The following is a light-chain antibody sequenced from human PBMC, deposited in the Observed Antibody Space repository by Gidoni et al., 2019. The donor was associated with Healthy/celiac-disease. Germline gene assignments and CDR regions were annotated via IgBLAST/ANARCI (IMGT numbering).Light chain of an antibody. J-gene: IGKJ2*01. V-gene: IGKV2-28*01. CDR3: MQALQKGT. CDR2: LGS. Sequence: DIVMTQSPLSLPVTPGAPASISCRSSQSLLHSNGYNYLDWYLQKPGQSPQLLIYLGSNRASGVPDRFSGSGSGTDFTLKISRVEAEDVGVYYCMQALQKGTFGQGTKLEIK. CDR1: QSLLHSNGYNY.